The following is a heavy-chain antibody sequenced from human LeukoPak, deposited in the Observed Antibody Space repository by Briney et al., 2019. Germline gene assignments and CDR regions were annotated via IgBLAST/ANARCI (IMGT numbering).Heavy chain of an antibody. CDR2: IYYCGST. Sequence: PGGSLRLSCAVSGFTFSSYSMNWIRQPPGKGLEWIGRIYYCGSTYYNPSLKSRVAISVDTSKNQFSLKLSSVTAADTAVYYCARHLDYYYMDVWGKGTTVTISS. CDR1: GFTFSSYS. CDR3: ARHLDYYYMDV. J-gene: IGHJ6*03. V-gene: IGHV4-59*05.